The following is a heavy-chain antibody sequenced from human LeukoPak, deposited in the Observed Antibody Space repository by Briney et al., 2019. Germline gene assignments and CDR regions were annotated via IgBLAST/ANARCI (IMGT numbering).Heavy chain of an antibody. CDR3: ARGAQRDYGDDDHYFDY. D-gene: IGHD4-17*01. Sequence: ASVKVSCKASGYTFTSYDINWVRQATGQGLEWMGWMNPNSGNTGYARKFQGRVTMTRNTSISTAYMELSSLRSEDTAVYYCARGAQRDYGDDDHYFDYWGQGTLVTVSS. CDR1: GYTFTSYD. J-gene: IGHJ4*02. CDR2: MNPNSGNT. V-gene: IGHV1-8*01.